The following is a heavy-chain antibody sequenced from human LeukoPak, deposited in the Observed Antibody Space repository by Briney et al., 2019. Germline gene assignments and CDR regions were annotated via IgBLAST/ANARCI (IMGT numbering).Heavy chain of an antibody. Sequence: ASVKVSCKASGYTFTGYYMHWVRQAPGQGLEWMGWINPNSGGTNYAQKFQGRVTMTRDMSTSTVYMELSSLRSEDTAVYYCARGLNYYDSSGYYFNDAFDIWGQGTMVTVSS. D-gene: IGHD3-22*01. CDR3: ARGLNYYDSSGYYFNDAFDI. V-gene: IGHV1-2*02. CDR1: GYTFTGYY. CDR2: INPNSGGT. J-gene: IGHJ3*02.